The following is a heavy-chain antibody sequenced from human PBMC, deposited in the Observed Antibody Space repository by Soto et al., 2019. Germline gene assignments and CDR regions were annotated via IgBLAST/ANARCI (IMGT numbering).Heavy chain of an antibody. D-gene: IGHD5-12*01. CDR3: AKERSVVATTPDFDY. J-gene: IGHJ4*02. CDR1: GFTLSSFG. Sequence: QVQLVESGGGVVQPGRALRLSCAASGFTLSSFGMHWVRQAPGKGVEWVAVASYDGSYKYYADSVKGRFTISRDNSKNTLYLQMNSLRAEDTAVYYCAKERSVVATTPDFDYWGQGTLVTVSS. V-gene: IGHV3-30*18. CDR2: ASYDGSYK.